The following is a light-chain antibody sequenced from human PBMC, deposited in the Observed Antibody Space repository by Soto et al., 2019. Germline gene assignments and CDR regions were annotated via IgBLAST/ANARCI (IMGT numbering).Light chain of an antibody. J-gene: IGKJ1*01. CDR2: EAS. Sequence: DIQMTQSPSTLSASVGDRVTITCRVSQTISDFLAWYQHKPGEAPKLLIAEASRLESGVPSRFSGSGSGTEFTLTISSLQPDDFATYYCQQYNSYATWTFGQGTKVDIK. CDR3: QQYNSYATWT. CDR1: QTISDF. V-gene: IGKV1-5*01.